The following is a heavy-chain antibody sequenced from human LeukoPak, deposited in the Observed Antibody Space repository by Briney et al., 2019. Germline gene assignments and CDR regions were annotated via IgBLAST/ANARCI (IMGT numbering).Heavy chain of an antibody. D-gene: IGHD6-6*01. CDR1: GGSISSGGYY. J-gene: IGHJ5*02. CDR2: IYHSGST. V-gene: IGHV4-30-2*01. Sequence: PSQTLSLTCTVSGGSISSGGYYWSWIRQPPGKGLEWIGYIYHSGSTYYNPSLKSRVTISVDRSKNQFSLKLSSVTAADTAVYYCARGPYSSSSQLYPWGQGTLVTVSS. CDR3: ARGPYSSSSQLYP.